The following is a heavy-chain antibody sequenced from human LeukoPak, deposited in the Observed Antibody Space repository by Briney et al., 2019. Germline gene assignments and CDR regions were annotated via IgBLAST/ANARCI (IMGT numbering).Heavy chain of an antibody. D-gene: IGHD3-16*01. CDR3: ARHGPPRAGWGRKYYYMDV. CDR2: INHSGST. CDR1: GGSFSGYY. V-gene: IGHV4-34*01. J-gene: IGHJ6*03. Sequence: SETLSLTCAVYGGSFSGYYWSWIRQPPGKGLEWIGEINHSGSTNYNPSLKSRVTISLDTSKNQFSLKLSSVTAADTAVYYCARHGPPRAGWGRKYYYMDVWGKGTTVTISS.